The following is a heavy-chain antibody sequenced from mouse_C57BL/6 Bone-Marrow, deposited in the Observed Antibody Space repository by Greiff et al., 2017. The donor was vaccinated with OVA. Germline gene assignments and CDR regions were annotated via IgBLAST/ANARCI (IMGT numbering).Heavy chain of an antibody. CDR3: ARLGLEDGSSSFGY. Sequence: VVRPGSSVKMSCKTSGYTFTSYGINWVKQRPGQGLEWIGYIYIGNGYTEYNEKFTGKATLTSDTSSSTAYMQLSSLTSEDSAIDFGARLGLEDGSSSFGYWGQGTTLTVSS. D-gene: IGHD1-1*01. CDR1: GYTFTSYG. J-gene: IGHJ2*01. CDR2: IYIGNGYT. V-gene: IGHV1-58*01.